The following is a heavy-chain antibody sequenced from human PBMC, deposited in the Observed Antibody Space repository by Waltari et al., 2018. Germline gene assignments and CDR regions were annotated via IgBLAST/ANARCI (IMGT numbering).Heavy chain of an antibody. CDR1: GFTFSSYA. Sequence: QVQLVESGGGVVQPGRSLRLSCAASGFTFSSYAMHCVRQAPGKGLEWVAVISYDGSNKYYADSVKGRFTISRDNSKNTLYLQMNSLRAEDTAVYYCARDRVHREVYYYYYMDVWGKGTTVTISS. J-gene: IGHJ6*03. D-gene: IGHD1-1*01. CDR3: ARDRVHREVYYYYYMDV. CDR2: ISYDGSNK. V-gene: IGHV3-30-3*01.